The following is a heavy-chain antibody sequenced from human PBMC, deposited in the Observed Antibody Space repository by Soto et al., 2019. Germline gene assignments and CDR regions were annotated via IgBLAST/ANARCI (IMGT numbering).Heavy chain of an antibody. Sequence: SQTLSLTCVISGDSVSSSSVAWNWVRQSPSRGLEWLGRTYYRSRWYSDFAVSVRGRIVINADTSKNQFPLQLNSVTPEDTAVYFCARSEEDSDYYYYGLDVWGQGTTVTVSS. J-gene: IGHJ6*02. D-gene: IGHD2-15*01. V-gene: IGHV6-1*01. CDR1: GDSVSSSSVA. CDR3: ARSEEDSDYYYYGLDV. CDR2: TYYRSRWYS.